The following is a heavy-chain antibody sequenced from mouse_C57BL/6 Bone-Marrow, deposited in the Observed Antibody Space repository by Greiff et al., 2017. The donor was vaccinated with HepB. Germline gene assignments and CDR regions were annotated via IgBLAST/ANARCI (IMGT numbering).Heavy chain of an antibody. CDR1: GYSFSSSW. CDR3: ARPAFYGSSSNWYFDV. CDR2: IYPGDGDT. D-gene: IGHD1-1*01. J-gene: IGHJ1*03. V-gene: IGHV1-82*01. Sequence: QVQLKESGPELVKPGASVKISCKASGYSFSSSWMNWVKQRPGKGLEWIGRIYPGDGDTNYNGKFKGKATLTADKSSSTAYMQLSSLTSEDSAVYFCARPAFYGSSSNWYFDVWGTGTTVTVSS.